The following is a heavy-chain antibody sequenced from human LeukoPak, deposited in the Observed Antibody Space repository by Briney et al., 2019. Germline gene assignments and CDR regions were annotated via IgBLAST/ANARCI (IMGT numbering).Heavy chain of an antibody. J-gene: IGHJ4*02. Sequence: SETLSLTCTVSGGSISNYYWSWIRQPPGKRLEWIGYIFSSGSTKYNPSLKSQVTISLDTSKNQFSLKSSSVTAADTAVYYCARGPAFDYWGQGTLVTVSS. CDR1: GGSISNYY. CDR3: ARGPAFDY. V-gene: IGHV4-59*01. CDR2: IFSSGST.